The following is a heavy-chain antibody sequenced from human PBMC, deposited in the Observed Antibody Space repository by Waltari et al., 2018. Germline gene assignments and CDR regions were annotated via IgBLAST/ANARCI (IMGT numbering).Heavy chain of an antibody. J-gene: IGHJ4*02. D-gene: IGHD3-16*02. CDR3: AKALTGGIYYFDY. CDR2: IRYDGSNK. V-gene: IGHV3-30*02. Sequence: QVQLVESGGGVVQPGGSLRLSCAASGFTFSSYGMHWVRRAPGKGLEWGACIRYDGSNKYYADSVKGRFTISRDNSKNTLYLKMNSLGAEDTAVYYCAKALTGGIYYFDYWGQGTLVTVSS. CDR1: GFTFSSYG.